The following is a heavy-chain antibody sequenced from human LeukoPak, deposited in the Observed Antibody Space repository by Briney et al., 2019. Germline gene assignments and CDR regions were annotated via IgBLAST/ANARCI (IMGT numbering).Heavy chain of an antibody. J-gene: IGHJ4*02. D-gene: IGHD3-22*01. CDR3: AKDPDSSGYPYHFDY. V-gene: IGHV3-53*01. Sequence: GGSLRLSCAASGFTVSGNYMTWVRQAPGKGLECVSVIYSGGSTYYADSVKGRFTISRDNSKNTLYLQMNSLRAEDTAVYYCAKDPDSSGYPYHFDYWGQGTLVTVSS. CDR2: IYSGGST. CDR1: GFTVSGNY.